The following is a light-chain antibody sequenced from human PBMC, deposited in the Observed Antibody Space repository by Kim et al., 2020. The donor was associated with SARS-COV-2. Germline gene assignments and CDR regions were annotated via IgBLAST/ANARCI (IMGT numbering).Light chain of an antibody. CDR1: NIGGKS. CDR3: PAGASSSDHPV. J-gene: IGLJ3*02. Sequence: SYELTQPPSVSVAPGKTARITGGGNNIGGKSVHWYQQKPGQAPVLFIYYDSDRPSGIPARFSGSNSGNTAPLTIRRVEAGDGAAYYCPAGASSSDHPVFG. V-gene: IGLV3-21*04. CDR2: YDS.